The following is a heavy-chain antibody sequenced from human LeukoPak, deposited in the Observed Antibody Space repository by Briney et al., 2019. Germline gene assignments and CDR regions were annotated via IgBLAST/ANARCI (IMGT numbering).Heavy chain of an antibody. CDR3: AIPYDLDAFDI. V-gene: IGHV1-69*04. Sequence: SVKVSCKASVGTFSSYVICWVRQAPGQGLEWMGRIIPILGIANYAQKFQGRVTITADKSTSTAYMELSSLRSEDTAVYYCAIPYDLDAFDIWGQGTMVTVSS. CDR1: VGTFSSYV. J-gene: IGHJ3*02. CDR2: IIPILGIA. D-gene: IGHD3-3*01.